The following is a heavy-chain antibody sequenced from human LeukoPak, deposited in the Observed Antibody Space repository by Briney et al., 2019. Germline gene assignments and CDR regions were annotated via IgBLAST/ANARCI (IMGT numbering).Heavy chain of an antibody. CDR3: ARRQVATPNFDY. D-gene: IGHD2-15*01. J-gene: IGHJ4*02. CDR2: MNPNSGNT. Sequence: ASVKVSCKASGGTFSSYAINWVRQATGQGLEWMGWMNPNSGNTGYAQKFQGRVTITRNTSISTAYMELSSLRSEDTAVYYCARRQVATPNFDYWGQGTLVTVSS. V-gene: IGHV1-8*03. CDR1: GGTFSSYA.